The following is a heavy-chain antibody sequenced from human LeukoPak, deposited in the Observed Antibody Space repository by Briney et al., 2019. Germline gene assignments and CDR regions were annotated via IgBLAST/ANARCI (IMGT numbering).Heavy chain of an antibody. V-gene: IGHV4-4*07. D-gene: IGHD3-3*01. Sequence: PSETLSLTCTVSGGSISSYYWSWIGQPAGKGLEWIGRIYTSGSTNYNPSLKSRVTMSVDTSKNQFSLKLSSVTAADTAVYYCAREVVFGVVIMRYFDYWGQGTLVTVSS. CDR1: GGSISSYY. J-gene: IGHJ4*02. CDR2: IYTSGST. CDR3: AREVVFGVVIMRYFDY.